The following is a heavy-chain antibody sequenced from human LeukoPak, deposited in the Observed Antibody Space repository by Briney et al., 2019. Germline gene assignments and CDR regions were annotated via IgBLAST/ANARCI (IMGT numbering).Heavy chain of an antibody. CDR1: GYTFTSYG. V-gene: IGHV1-18*01. CDR3: ARDRLSEWELRDNDAFDI. D-gene: IGHD1-26*01. Sequence: RGASVKVSCKASGYTFTSYGISWVRQAPGQGLEWMGWISAYNGNTNYAQKLQGRVTMTTDTSTSTAYMELRSLRSDDTAVYYCARDRLSEWELRDNDAFDIWGQGTMVTVSS. J-gene: IGHJ3*02. CDR2: ISAYNGNT.